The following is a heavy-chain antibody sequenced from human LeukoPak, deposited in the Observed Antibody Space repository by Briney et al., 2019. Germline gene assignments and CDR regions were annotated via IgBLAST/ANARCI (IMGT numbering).Heavy chain of an antibody. J-gene: IGHJ1*01. CDR3: VKEGYNAEYFHH. V-gene: IGHV3-9*03. CDR1: GFTFDDYA. Sequence: GGSLRLSCAASGFTFDDYAMHWVRQAPGKGLEWVSSISWNSGSIGYADSVKGRFTVSRDNAKNSLFLQMNSLRAEDMAFYYCVKEGYNAEYFHHWGQGTLVTVSS. D-gene: IGHD1-14*01. CDR2: ISWNSGSI.